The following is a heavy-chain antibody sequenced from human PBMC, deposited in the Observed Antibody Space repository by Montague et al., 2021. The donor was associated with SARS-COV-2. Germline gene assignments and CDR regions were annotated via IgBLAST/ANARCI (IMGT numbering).Heavy chain of an antibody. CDR2: TCYSGSS. Sequence: SETLSLTCTVSGGSTSSSNYYWGWIRPPPGKGLDWNVSTCYSGSSYYTLSLKSRVTISVDTSKNQFSLRLSTVTAADTAVYYCARPSGRDTNFGVVIKFDAFDLWGRGTMVTVSS. V-gene: IGHV4-39*01. CDR3: ARPSGRDTNFGVVIKFDAFDL. D-gene: IGHD3-3*01. CDR1: GGSTSSSNYY. J-gene: IGHJ3*01.